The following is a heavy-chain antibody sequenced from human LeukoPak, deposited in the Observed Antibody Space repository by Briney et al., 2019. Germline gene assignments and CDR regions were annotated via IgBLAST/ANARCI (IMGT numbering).Heavy chain of an antibody. CDR3: ARVDQQDYYYGMDV. CDR2: IYYSGST. V-gene: IGHV4-31*03. Sequence: SETLSLTCTVSGGSISSGGYYWSWIRQHPGKGLEWIGYIYYSGSTYYNPSLKSRVTISVDTSKNQFSLKLSSVTAADTAVYYCARVDQQDYYYGMDVWGQGTAVTVSS. J-gene: IGHJ6*02. CDR1: GGSISSGGYY. D-gene: IGHD2-2*01.